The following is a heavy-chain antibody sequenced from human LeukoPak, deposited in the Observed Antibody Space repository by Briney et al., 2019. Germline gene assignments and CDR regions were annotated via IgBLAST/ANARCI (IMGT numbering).Heavy chain of an antibody. CDR1: GYTFTGYY. D-gene: IGHD3-10*01. Sequence: ASVKVSCKASGYTFTGYYMHWVRQAPGQGFEWMGWINPNSGGTNYAQKFQGWVTMTRDTSISTAYMELSRLRSDDTAVYYCARYGFGELSSYGMDVWGKGTTVTVSS. J-gene: IGHJ6*04. CDR2: INPNSGGT. V-gene: IGHV1-2*04. CDR3: ARYGFGELSSYGMDV.